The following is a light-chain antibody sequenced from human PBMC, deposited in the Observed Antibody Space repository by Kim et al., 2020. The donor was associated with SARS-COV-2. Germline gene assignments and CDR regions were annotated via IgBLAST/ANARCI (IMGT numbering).Light chain of an antibody. CDR1: SGSIANNY. CDR3: QSFASGNLWV. Sequence: NSMLTQAHSVSESPGKTVTISCTRSSGSIANNYVQWYQQRPGNFPTTIIYEDDQRPSGVPDRFSGSIDSSSNSAFLTISGLRTEDEAYYCCQSFASGNLWVFGGGTQLTVL. CDR2: EDD. J-gene: IGLJ3*02. V-gene: IGLV6-57*01.